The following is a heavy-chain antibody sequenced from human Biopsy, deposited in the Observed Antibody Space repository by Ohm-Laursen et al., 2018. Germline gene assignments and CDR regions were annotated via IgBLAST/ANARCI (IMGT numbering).Heavy chain of an antibody. CDR1: GGSFTGHY. V-gene: IGHV4-59*11. CDR3: ARGSNDFGGLYFPR. Sequence: PSDTLSLTCTVSGGSFTGHYWSWIRQPPGKGLEWIGHISYTGYTSYNASLKSRVTISVDTSRNHFSLRLSSLTAADTAVYYCARGSNDFGGLYFPRRGQGTLLTVSS. D-gene: IGHD4-23*01. CDR2: ISYTGYT. J-gene: IGHJ4*02.